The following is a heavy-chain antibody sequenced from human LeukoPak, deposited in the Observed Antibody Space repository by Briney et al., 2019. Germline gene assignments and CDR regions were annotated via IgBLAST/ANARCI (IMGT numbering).Heavy chain of an antibody. CDR2: ISGSSSTI. CDR3: ARDQRAYCSTTSCKYNWFDP. Sequence: GGSLRLSCAASGFTFSSSSMNWVRQAPGKGLEWLSYISGSSSTIYYADSVKGRFTISRDNAKNSLYLQMNSLRDEDTAVYYCARDQRAYCSTTSCKYNWFDPWGQGTLVAVSS. V-gene: IGHV3-48*02. D-gene: IGHD2-2*01. CDR1: GFTFSSSS. J-gene: IGHJ5*02.